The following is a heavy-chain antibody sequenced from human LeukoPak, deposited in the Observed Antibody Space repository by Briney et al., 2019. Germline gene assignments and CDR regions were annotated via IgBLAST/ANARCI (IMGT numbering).Heavy chain of an antibody. J-gene: IGHJ4*02. Sequence: PGGSLRLSCAASGFTFSSYEMNWVRQAPGKGLEWVSYISSSGSSIYYADSVKGRFTISRDNAKNSLYLQMNSLRAEDTAAYYCARVRQTTVTTAYYFDYWGQGTLVTVSS. D-gene: IGHD4-17*01. CDR2: ISSSGSSI. CDR1: GFTFSSYE. CDR3: ARVRQTTVTTAYYFDY. V-gene: IGHV3-48*03.